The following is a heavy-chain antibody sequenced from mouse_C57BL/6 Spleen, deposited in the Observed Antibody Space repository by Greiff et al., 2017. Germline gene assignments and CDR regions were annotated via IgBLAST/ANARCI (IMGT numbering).Heavy chain of an antibody. CDR1: GYTFTSYW. CDR3: ARWGFPYYFDY. J-gene: IGHJ2*01. Sequence: VKLQQPGAELVKPGASVKLSCKASGYTFTSYWMHWVKQRPGRGLGWIGRIDPNSGGTKYNEKFKSKATLTVDKPSSTAYMQLSSLTSEDSAVYYCARWGFPYYFDYWGQGTTLTVSS. CDR2: IDPNSGGT. V-gene: IGHV1-72*01.